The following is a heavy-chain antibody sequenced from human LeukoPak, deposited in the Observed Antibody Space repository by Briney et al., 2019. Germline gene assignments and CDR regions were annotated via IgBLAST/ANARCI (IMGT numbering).Heavy chain of an antibody. CDR1: GYTFTSYD. D-gene: IGHD1-26*01. CDR2: IIPIFGTA. J-gene: IGHJ3*02. Sequence: GASVKVSCKASGYTFTSYDINWVRQATGQGLEWMGGIIPIFGTANYAQKFQGRVTITADESTSTAYMELSSLRSEDTAVYYCARGGELPTGAFDIWGQGTMVTVSS. V-gene: IGHV1-69*13. CDR3: ARGGELPTGAFDI.